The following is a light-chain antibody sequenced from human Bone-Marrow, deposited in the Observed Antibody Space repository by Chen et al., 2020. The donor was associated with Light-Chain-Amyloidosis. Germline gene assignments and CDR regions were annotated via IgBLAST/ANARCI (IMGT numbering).Light chain of an antibody. J-gene: IGLJ3*02. V-gene: IGLV6-57*01. CDR2: EDD. CDR3: QSYQGISQGV. Sequence: NFMLTQPHSVSESPGKTVIISCTRSSGSIATNYVQWYQQRPGSSPTTVIYEDDQRPSGVPERFSGSIDRSSNSDSLTISGLKTEDEAGYYCQSYQGISQGVCGGGTKLTVL. CDR1: SGSIATNY.